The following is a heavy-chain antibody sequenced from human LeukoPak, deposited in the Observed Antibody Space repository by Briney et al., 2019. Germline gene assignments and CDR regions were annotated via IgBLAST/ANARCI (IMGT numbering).Heavy chain of an antibody. CDR1: GGSISSSSYY. J-gene: IGHJ5*02. V-gene: IGHV4-39*01. CDR2: IYYSGST. Sequence: PSETLSLTCTVSGGSISSSSYYWGWIRQPPGKGLEWIGSIYYSGSTYYNPSLKSRVTISVDTSKNQFSLKLSSVTAADTAVYYCARQGDDFWSGYPAYNWFDPWGQGTLVTVSS. CDR3: ARQGDDFWSGYPAYNWFDP. D-gene: IGHD3-3*01.